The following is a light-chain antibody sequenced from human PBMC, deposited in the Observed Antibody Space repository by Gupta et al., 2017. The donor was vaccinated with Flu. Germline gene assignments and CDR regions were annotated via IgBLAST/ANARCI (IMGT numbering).Light chain of an antibody. J-gene: IGKJ1*01. CDR3: QQYGSSPRT. CDR2: GAS. Sequence: CTLSFSPGERATLSCRARQSVSSNFLAWYQQKPGQAPRLLIYGASSRATGIPDRFSGSGSGTDFTLTISRLEPEDFAVYFCQQYGSSPRTFGQGTKVDIK. CDR1: QSVSSNF. V-gene: IGKV3-20*01.